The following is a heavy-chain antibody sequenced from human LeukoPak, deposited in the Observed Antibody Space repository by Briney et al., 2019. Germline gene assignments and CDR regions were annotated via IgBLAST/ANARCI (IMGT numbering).Heavy chain of an antibody. CDR3: ARELTYYDFWSGYLSFDY. Sequence: ASVKVSCKASGGTFSSYAISWVRQAPGQGLEWMGGIIPIFGTANYAQKFQGRVTITADESTSTAYMELSSLRSGDTAVYYCARELTYYDFWSGYLSFDYWGQGTLVTVSS. CDR1: GGTFSSYA. CDR2: IIPIFGTA. V-gene: IGHV1-69*13. J-gene: IGHJ4*02. D-gene: IGHD3-3*01.